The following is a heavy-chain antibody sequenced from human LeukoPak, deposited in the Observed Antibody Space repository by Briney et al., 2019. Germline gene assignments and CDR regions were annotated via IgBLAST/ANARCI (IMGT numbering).Heavy chain of an antibody. D-gene: IGHD3-22*01. CDR3: ARAAADTSAYYYS. Sequence: ASVKVSCKASGYTFTTDYMHWVRQAPGQGLEWMGIINPSGGSTSYAQKFQGRVTLTRDTSKTTDYMELSSLRSDDTAVYYCARAAADTSAYYYSWGQGTLVTISS. V-gene: IGHV1-46*01. CDR1: GYTFTTDY. CDR2: INPSGGST. J-gene: IGHJ4*02.